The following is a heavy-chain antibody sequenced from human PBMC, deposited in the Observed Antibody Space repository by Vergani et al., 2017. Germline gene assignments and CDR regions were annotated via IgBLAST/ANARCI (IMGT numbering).Heavy chain of an antibody. V-gene: IGHV4-59*08. CDR3: ARQGGYSYGYVGPMDV. Sequence: QVQLQESGPGLVKPSETLSLTCTVSGGSISSYYWRWIRQPPGKGLEWIGYIFYSGSTNYNPSLESRVTISVDTSKNQFSLKLSSVTAADTAVYYCARQGGYSYGYVGPMDVWGEGTTVTVSS. J-gene: IGHJ6*03. CDR1: GGSISSYY. D-gene: IGHD5-18*01. CDR2: IFYSGST.